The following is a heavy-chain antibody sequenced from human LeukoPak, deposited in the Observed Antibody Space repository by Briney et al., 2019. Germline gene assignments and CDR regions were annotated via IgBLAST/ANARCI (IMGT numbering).Heavy chain of an antibody. Sequence: GGSLRLSCATSGFTYSSCVMAWVRQAPGKGLEWVSSISGSGGSTYYADSVKGRFTISRDNSMNTLYLQMNGLTAEDTAVYYCAKRHCSSTHCYAFDYWGQGTLVTVSS. V-gene: IGHV3-23*01. CDR3: AKRHCSSTHCYAFDY. D-gene: IGHD2-2*01. CDR2: ISGSGGST. J-gene: IGHJ4*02. CDR1: GFTYSSCV.